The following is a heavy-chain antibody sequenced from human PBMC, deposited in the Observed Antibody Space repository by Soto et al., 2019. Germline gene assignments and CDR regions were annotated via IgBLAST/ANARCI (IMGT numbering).Heavy chain of an antibody. Sequence: GGSLRLSCAASGFTFSSYGMHWVRQAPGKGLEWVAVISYDGSNKYYADSVKGRFTISRDNSKNTLYLQMNSLRAEDTAVYYCANTLWFGELSHFDYWGQGTLVTVSS. CDR1: GFTFSSYG. D-gene: IGHD3-10*01. J-gene: IGHJ4*02. CDR3: ANTLWFGELSHFDY. CDR2: ISYDGSNK. V-gene: IGHV3-30*18.